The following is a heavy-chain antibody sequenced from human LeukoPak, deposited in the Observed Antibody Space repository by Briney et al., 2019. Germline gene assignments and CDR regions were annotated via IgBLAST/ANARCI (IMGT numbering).Heavy chain of an antibody. Sequence: ASVKISCKASGGTFRSYALSWVRQAPGQGLEWMGGIIPIFGTANYAQKFHGRVTITEDESTSTAYMELSSLRSEDTAVYYWARDRGYSYGATDYWGQGTLVTVSS. CDR1: GGTFRSYA. CDR2: IIPIFGTA. V-gene: IGHV1-69*13. J-gene: IGHJ4*02. D-gene: IGHD5-18*01. CDR3: ARDRGYSYGATDY.